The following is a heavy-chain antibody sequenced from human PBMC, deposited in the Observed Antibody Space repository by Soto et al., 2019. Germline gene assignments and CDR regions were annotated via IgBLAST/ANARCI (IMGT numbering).Heavy chain of an antibody. V-gene: IGHV1-18*01. Sequence: ASVKVSCKSSGYRFETYAMSWVRQVPGQGLEWMGWISAYNIDTFYAEKFQDRVSMTTDTSTGTAYMELRSLRSDDTAVYYCARGHGEIIGAMDVWGQGTTVTVSS. D-gene: IGHD3-3*01. J-gene: IGHJ6*02. CDR2: ISAYNIDT. CDR1: GYRFETYA. CDR3: ARGHGEIIGAMDV.